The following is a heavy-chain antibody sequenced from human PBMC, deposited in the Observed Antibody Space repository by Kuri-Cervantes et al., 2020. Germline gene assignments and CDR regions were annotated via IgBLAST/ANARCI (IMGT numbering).Heavy chain of an antibody. J-gene: IGHJ6*03. CDR1: GYTFISYG. CDR2: ISAYNGNT. Sequence: ASVKVSCKASGYTFISYGISWVRQAPGQGLEWMGWISAYNGNTNYAQKLQGRVTMTTDTSTSTAYMELSSLRSEDTAVYYCARGSGGSRYYYYYMDVWGKGTTVTVSS. V-gene: IGHV1-18*01. D-gene: IGHD3-10*01. CDR3: ARGSGGSRYYYYYMDV.